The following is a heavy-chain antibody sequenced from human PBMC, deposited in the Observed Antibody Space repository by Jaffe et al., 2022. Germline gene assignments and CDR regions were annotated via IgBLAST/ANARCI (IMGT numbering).Heavy chain of an antibody. J-gene: IGHJ2*01. V-gene: IGHV4-59*01. CDR1: GGSISSYY. Sequence: QVQLQESGPGLVKPSETLSLTCTVSGGSISSYYWSWIRQPPGKGLEWIGYIYYSGSTNYNPSLKSRVTISVDTSKNQFSLKLSSVTAADTAVYYCARGQYQLLNAGLYWYFDLWGRGTLVTVSS. D-gene: IGHD2-2*01. CDR3: ARGQYQLLNAGLYWYFDL. CDR2: IYYSGST.